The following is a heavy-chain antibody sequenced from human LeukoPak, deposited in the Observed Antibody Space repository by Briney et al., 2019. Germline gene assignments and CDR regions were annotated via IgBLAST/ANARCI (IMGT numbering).Heavy chain of an antibody. Sequence: GGSRRLSCVASGFTFGTYWMSWVRQAPGKGLEWVANIKQDGSDKNYVDSVRGRFTISRDNAKSSLFLQMNSLRAEDTAMYYCARDYTIFGVATSFDHWGQGTLVTVSS. J-gene: IGHJ4*02. CDR1: GFTFGTYW. CDR2: IKQDGSDK. V-gene: IGHV3-7*01. D-gene: IGHD3-3*01. CDR3: ARDYTIFGVATSFDH.